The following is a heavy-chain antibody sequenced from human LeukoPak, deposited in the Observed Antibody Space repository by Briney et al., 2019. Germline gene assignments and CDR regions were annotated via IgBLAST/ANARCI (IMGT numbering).Heavy chain of an antibody. D-gene: IGHD4-17*01. V-gene: IGHV4-34*01. Sequence: PSETLSLTCAVSGGSLDEYYWGWARQTPGKGLEWVGEINHSGYTNDSPSLKSRVTLSIDTSRKQFSLNLRSVTVADAGFYYCTRMTTWHDYWGQGTLVTVSS. CDR1: GGSLDEYY. CDR3: TRMTTWHDY. CDR2: INHSGYT. J-gene: IGHJ4*02.